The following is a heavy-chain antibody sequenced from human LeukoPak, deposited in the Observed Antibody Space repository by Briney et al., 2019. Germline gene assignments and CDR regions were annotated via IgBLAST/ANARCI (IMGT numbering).Heavy chain of an antibody. J-gene: IGHJ6*03. V-gene: IGHV4-4*02. CDR3: ARVGSSTSLGPYYYYYMDV. CDR2: IYHSGST. Sequence: SETLSLTCAVSGGSISSSNWWSWVRQPPGKGLEWIGEIYHSGSTNYNPSLKSRVTISVDKSKNQFSLKLSSVTAADTAVYYCARVGSSTSLGPYYYYYMDVWGKGTTVTVSS. CDR1: GGSISSSNW. D-gene: IGHD2-2*01.